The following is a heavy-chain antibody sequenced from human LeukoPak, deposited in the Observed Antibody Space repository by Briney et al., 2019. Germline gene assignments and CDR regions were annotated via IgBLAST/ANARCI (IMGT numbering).Heavy chain of an antibody. CDR2: INHSGST. J-gene: IGHJ5*02. Sequence: SETLSLTCAVYGGSFSGYYWSWIPQPPGKGLEWIGEINHSGSTNYNPSLKRRVTISVDTSKNQFSLKLSSVTAADTAVYYCARGDYYDSSGRRWFDPWGQGTLVTVSS. CDR3: ARGDYYDSSGRRWFDP. D-gene: IGHD3-22*01. CDR1: GGSFSGYY. V-gene: IGHV4-34*01.